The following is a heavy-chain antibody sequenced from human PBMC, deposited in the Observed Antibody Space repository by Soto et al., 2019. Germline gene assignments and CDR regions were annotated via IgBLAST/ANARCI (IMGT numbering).Heavy chain of an antibody. CDR1: GFTFDDYA. D-gene: IGHD6-13*01. CDR2: ISWNSGSI. Sequence: PGGSLRLSCAASGFTFDDYAMHWVRQAPGKGLEWVSGISWNSGSIGYADYVKGRFTISRDNAKNSLYLQMNSLRAEDTALYYCAKDKDSGYSSRRYYFDYWGQGTLVTVSS. J-gene: IGHJ4*02. CDR3: AKDKDSGYSSRRYYFDY. V-gene: IGHV3-9*01.